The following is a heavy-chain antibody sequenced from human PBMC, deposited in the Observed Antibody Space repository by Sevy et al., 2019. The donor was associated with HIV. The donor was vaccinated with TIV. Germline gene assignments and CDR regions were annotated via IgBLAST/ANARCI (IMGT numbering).Heavy chain of an antibody. V-gene: IGHV5-51*01. D-gene: IGHD5-12*01. Sequence: GSLRLSCKGFGNNFNSYWIGWVRQMPGKGLELMGFIYPSDSDTRYSPPFQGQVTISADKSISTAYLQWSSLKASDTAIYYCARSGYSGYAFDYWGQGTLVTVSS. CDR3: ARSGYSGYAFDY. CDR1: GNNFNSYW. J-gene: IGHJ4*02. CDR2: IYPSDSDT.